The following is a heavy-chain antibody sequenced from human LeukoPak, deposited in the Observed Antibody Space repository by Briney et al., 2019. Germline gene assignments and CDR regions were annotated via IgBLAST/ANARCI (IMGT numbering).Heavy chain of an antibody. CDR1: GFTFTSYW. V-gene: IGHV3-7*01. Sequence: PGGSLRLSCAASGFTFTSYWMSWVRQAPGKGLAWVANINQDGSEKYYVDSVKVRFTISRDNARNSLNPQMNSLRAEDMAVYYCVRESSTPDYWGQGTLVTVSS. D-gene: IGHD3-10*01. CDR3: VRESSTPDY. CDR2: INQDGSEK. J-gene: IGHJ4*02.